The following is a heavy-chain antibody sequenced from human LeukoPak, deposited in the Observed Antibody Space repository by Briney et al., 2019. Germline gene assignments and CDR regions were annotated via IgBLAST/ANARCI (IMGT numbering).Heavy chain of an antibody. V-gene: IGHV3-21*01. CDR1: GFTFSSYS. CDR3: ARDQQQLAQCFDY. J-gene: IGHJ4*02. Sequence: PGGSLRLSCAASGFTFSSYSMNWVRQAPGKGLEWVSSISSSSSYIYYADSVKGRFTVSRDNAKNSLYLQMNSLRAEDTAVYYCARDQQQLAQCFDYWGQGTLVTVSS. D-gene: IGHD6-13*01. CDR2: ISSSSSYI.